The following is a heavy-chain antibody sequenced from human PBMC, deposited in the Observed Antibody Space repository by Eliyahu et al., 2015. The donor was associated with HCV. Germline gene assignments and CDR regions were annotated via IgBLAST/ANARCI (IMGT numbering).Heavy chain of an antibody. V-gene: IGHV1-69*01. CDR1: GGTFSSYA. Sequence: EVKKPGSSVKVSCKASGGTFSSYAISWVRQAPGQGLEWMGGIIPIFGTANYAQKFQGRVTITADESTSTAYMELSSLRSEDTAVYYCARDARVGQLLNLNWFDPWGQGTLVTVSS. D-gene: IGHD2-2*01. J-gene: IGHJ5*02. CDR3: ARDARVGQLLNLNWFDP. CDR2: IIPIFGTA.